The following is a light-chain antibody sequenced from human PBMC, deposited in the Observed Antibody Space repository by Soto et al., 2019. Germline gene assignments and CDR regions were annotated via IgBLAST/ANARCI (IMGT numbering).Light chain of an antibody. V-gene: IGKV3-20*01. CDR2: DAF. J-gene: IGKJ2*01. CDR3: QQYGSPPVT. Sequence: EILLTQSPDTLSLSPGERATLSCRAIQSVSGSYLAWTQQKPGQAPRLLIFDAFSRATGIPDRFSGSGSGTDFTLTISRLEPEDSAVYYCQQYGSPPVTFGQGTKVDIK. CDR1: QSVSGSY.